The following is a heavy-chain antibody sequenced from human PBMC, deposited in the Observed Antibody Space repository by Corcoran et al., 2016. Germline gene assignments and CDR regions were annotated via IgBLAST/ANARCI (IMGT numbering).Heavy chain of an antibody. J-gene: IGHJ6*02. CDR1: GGSISSYY. D-gene: IGHD3-10*01. Sequence: QVQLQESGPGLVKPSETLSLTCTVSGGSISSYYWSWIRQPAGKGLEWIGRIYTSGSTNYNPSLKSRVTMSVDTSKNQFSLKLSSVTAADTAVYYCAAGRRGVKDYYYYYGMGVWGQGTTVTVSS. CDR2: IYTSGST. V-gene: IGHV4-4*07. CDR3: AAGRRGVKDYYYYYGMGV.